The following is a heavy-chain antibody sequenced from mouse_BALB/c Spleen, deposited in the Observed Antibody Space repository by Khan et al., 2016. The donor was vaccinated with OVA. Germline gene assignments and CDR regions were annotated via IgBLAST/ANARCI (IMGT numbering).Heavy chain of an antibody. CDR1: GFTFSTFG. Sequence: VQLKESGGDLVKPGGSLKLSCAASGFTFSTFGMSWVRQTPDKRLEWVATISTGGSYTYYPDIVKGRFIISRDNAKNTLDLQMSSLKSEDTAMYYCTRLAYYYDSGGFAYWGQGTLVTVSA. V-gene: IGHV5-6*01. CDR3: TRLAYYYDSGGFAY. CDR2: ISTGGSYT. J-gene: IGHJ3*01. D-gene: IGHD1-1*01.